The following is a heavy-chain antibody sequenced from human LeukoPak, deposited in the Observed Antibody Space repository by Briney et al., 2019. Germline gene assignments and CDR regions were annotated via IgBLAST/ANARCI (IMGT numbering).Heavy chain of an antibody. CDR3: ARCSVQGYCSGGSCYDYYYYYYMDV. CDR2: ISSSSSYI. V-gene: IGHV3-21*01. D-gene: IGHD2-15*01. Sequence: PGGSLRLSCAASGFTFSSYSMNWVRQAPGKGLEWVSSISSSSSYIYYADSVKGRFTISRDNAKNSLYLQMNSLRAEDTAVYYCARCSVQGYCSGGSCYDYYYYYYMDVWGKGTTVTVSS. CDR1: GFTFSSYS. J-gene: IGHJ6*03.